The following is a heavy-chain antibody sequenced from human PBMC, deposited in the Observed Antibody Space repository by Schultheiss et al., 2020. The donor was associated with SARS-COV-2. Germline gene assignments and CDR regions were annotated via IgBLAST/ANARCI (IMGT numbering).Heavy chain of an antibody. CDR1: GGSFSGYY. J-gene: IGHJ3*02. CDR3: AREDGGNKGLAAFDI. V-gene: IGHV4-4*07. Sequence: SETLSLTCAVYGGSFSGYYWSWIRQPAGKGLEWIGRIYTSGSTNYNPSLKSRVTMSVDTSKNQFSLKLSSVTAADTAVYYCAREDGGNKGLAAFDIWGQGTMVTVSS. CDR2: IYTSGST. D-gene: IGHD4-23*01.